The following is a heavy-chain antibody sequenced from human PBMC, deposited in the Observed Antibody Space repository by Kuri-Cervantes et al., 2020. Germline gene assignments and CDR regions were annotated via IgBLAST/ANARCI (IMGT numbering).Heavy chain of an antibody. CDR2: IYYSGST. CDR1: GGSISSSSYY. V-gene: IGHV4-39*01. Sequence: SETLSLTCTVSGGSISSSSYYWGWIRQPPGKGLEWIGSIYYSGSTYYNPSLKSRVTISVDTSKNQFSLKLSSVTAADTAVYFCAGYTSGSYYKGYFDNWGQGTLVTVSS. CDR3: AGYTSGSYYKGYFDN. D-gene: IGHD3-10*01. J-gene: IGHJ4*02.